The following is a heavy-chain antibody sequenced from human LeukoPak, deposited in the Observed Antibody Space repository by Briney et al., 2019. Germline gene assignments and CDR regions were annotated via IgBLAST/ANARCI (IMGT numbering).Heavy chain of an antibody. CDR2: IYYSGST. V-gene: IGHV4-59*12. CDR3: ARVGFALIYFDY. D-gene: IGHD2-15*01. Sequence: PSETLSLTCTVSGGSISSYYWSWIRQPPGKGLEWIGYIYYSGSTNYNPSLKSRVTISVDTSKNQFSLKLSSVTAADTAVYYCARVGFALIYFDYWGQGTLVTVSS. J-gene: IGHJ4*02. CDR1: GGSISSYY.